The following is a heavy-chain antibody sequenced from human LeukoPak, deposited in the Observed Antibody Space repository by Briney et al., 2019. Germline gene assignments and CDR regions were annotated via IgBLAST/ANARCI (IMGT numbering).Heavy chain of an antibody. CDR2: ISGSGGST. V-gene: IGHV3-23*01. D-gene: IGHD3-9*01. J-gene: IGHJ4*02. CDR1: GFTFSSYA. CDR3: AKSVSDDILTYFDY. Sequence: GGSLGLSCAASGFTFSSYAVSWVRQAPGKGLEWVSAISGSGGSTYYADSVKGRFTISRDNSKNTLYLQMNSLRAEDTAVYYCAKSVSDDILTYFDYWGQGTLVTVSS.